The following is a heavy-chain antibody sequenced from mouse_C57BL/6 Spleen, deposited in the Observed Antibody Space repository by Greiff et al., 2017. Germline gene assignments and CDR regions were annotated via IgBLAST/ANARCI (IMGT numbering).Heavy chain of an antibody. CDR2: IHPNSGST. J-gene: IGHJ4*01. CDR1: GYTFASYW. Sequence: VQLQQPGAELVKPGASVKLSCKASGYTFASYWMHWVKQRPGQGLEWIGMIHPNSGSTNYNEKFKSKATLTVDKSSSTAYMQLSSLTSEDSAVYYCARERYSNSYAMDYWGQGTSVTVSS. V-gene: IGHV1-64*01. D-gene: IGHD2-5*01. CDR3: ARERYSNSYAMDY.